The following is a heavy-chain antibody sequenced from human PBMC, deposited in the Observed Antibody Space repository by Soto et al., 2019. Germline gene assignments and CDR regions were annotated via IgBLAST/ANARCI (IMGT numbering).Heavy chain of an antibody. Sequence: GSLRLSCAASGFTFSSYSMNWVRQAPGRGLEWVSYISSSSSTIYYADSVKGRFTISRDNAKNSLYLQMNSLRDEDTAVYYWARGSYYYDSSGYLDGAFDIWGQGTMVTVSS. CDR1: GFTFSSYS. CDR2: ISSSSSTI. CDR3: ARGSYYYDSSGYLDGAFDI. V-gene: IGHV3-48*02. J-gene: IGHJ3*02. D-gene: IGHD3-22*01.